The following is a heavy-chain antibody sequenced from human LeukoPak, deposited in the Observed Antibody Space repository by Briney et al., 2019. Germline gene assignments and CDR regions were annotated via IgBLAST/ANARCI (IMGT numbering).Heavy chain of an antibody. CDR2: ISSSGSTI. Sequence: GGSLRLSCAASGFTFSDYYMSWVRQAPGKGLEWVSYISSSGSTIYYADSVKGRFTISRDNAENSLYLQMNSLRAEDTAVYYCARDDSTDYGGNPIYDYWGQGTLVTVSS. V-gene: IGHV3-11*04. D-gene: IGHD4-23*01. CDR3: ARDDSTDYGGNPIYDY. CDR1: GFTFSDYY. J-gene: IGHJ4*02.